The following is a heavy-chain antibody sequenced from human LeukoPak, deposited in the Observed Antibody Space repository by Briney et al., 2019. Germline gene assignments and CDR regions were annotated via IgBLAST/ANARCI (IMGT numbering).Heavy chain of an antibody. CDR2: INTDMSST. Sequence: PGGSLRLFCAASGFTFRDYWMHWVRQAPGKGLVWVSRINTDMSSTIYTDSVKGRFTISRDNAKNTLYLQMNSLRAEDTAVYYGARDLSHCSGGSCYSAHFDYWGVGSLVTVPS. CDR1: GFTFRDYW. J-gene: IGHJ4*01. CDR3: ARDLSHCSGGSCYSAHFDY. V-gene: IGHV3-74*01. D-gene: IGHD2-15*01.